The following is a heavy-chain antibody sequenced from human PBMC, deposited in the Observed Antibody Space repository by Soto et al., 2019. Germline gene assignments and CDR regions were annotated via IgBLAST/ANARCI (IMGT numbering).Heavy chain of an antibody. V-gene: IGHV3-23*01. CDR2: ISGSGYST. CDR1: GFTFSSFG. Sequence: DVQLLESGGGLVQPGGSLRLSCAASGFTFSSFGMSWVRQSPGKGLEWVSAISGSGYSTYYADSVTGRFTISRDSSKNTLYLQMHSLRAEDTAIYYCAKQNFYYFDFWGQGTLVTVSS. CDR3: AKQNFYYFDF. J-gene: IGHJ4*02.